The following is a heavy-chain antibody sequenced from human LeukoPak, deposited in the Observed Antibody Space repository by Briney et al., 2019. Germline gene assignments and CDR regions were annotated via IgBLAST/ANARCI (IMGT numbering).Heavy chain of an antibody. CDR2: INRGGNEV. J-gene: IGHJ4*02. CDR3: ARVGTWELQRVFDY. V-gene: IGHV3-7*01. Sequence: GGSLRLSCAPSGFTFSDYWMTWVRQVPGKGLEWVANINRGGNEVHYVDSVKGRFTISRDNAKSSLYLQLDSLRVEDTVVYYCARVGTWELQRVFDYWGQGTLVTVSS. CDR1: GFTFSDYW. D-gene: IGHD1-26*01.